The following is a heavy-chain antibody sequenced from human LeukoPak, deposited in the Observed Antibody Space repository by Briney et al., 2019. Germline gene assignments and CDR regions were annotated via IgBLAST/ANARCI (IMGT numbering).Heavy chain of an antibody. CDR1: GFTFSSYS. CDR2: ISSSSSTI. Sequence: PGGSLRLSCAASGFTFSSYSMNWVRQAPGKGLEWVSYISSSSSTIYYADSVKGRFTISRDNAKNSLYLQMNSLRAEDTAAYYCARDWNVVVPAYDYWGQGTLVTVSS. CDR3: ARDWNVVVPAYDY. D-gene: IGHD2-2*01. V-gene: IGHV3-48*01. J-gene: IGHJ4*02.